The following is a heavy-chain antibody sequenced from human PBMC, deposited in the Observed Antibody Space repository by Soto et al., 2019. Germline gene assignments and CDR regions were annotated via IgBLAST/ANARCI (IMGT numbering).Heavy chain of an antibody. CDR3: ARDTPYYYDSSGYRLFDY. Sequence: SETLSLTCTVSGGSISSGGYYWSWIRQHPGKGLEWIGYIYYSGSTYYNPSLKSRVTISVDTSKNQFSLKLSSVTAADTAVYYCARDTPYYYDSSGYRLFDYWGQGTLVTV. V-gene: IGHV4-31*03. J-gene: IGHJ4*02. CDR2: IYYSGST. CDR1: GGSISSGGYY. D-gene: IGHD3-22*01.